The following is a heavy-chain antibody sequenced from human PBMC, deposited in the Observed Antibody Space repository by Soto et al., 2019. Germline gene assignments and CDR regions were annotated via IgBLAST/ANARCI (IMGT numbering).Heavy chain of an antibody. CDR3: ATALGFGEFNFDY. Sequence: LRLSCAASGFGVWTNYATWVRQAPGKGLEWVSFIDPEGSPSYADSVKGRFTISRDHSTNSISLQMNSLRAGDTAVYYCATALGFGEFNFDYWGQGVPVTVSS. CDR1: GFGVWTNY. CDR2: IDPEGSP. V-gene: IGHV3-53*01. D-gene: IGHD3-10*01. J-gene: IGHJ4*02.